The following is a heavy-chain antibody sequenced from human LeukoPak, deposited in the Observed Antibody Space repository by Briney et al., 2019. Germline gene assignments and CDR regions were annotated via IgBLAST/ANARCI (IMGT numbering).Heavy chain of an antibody. CDR1: GFTFSSYS. J-gene: IGHJ3*02. V-gene: IGHV3-21*01. CDR3: AGDLPYYYDSSGPRGI. CDR2: ISSSSSYI. Sequence: GGSLRLSCAASGFTFSSYSMNWVRQAPGKGLEWVSSISSSSSYIYYADSVKGRFTISRDNAKNSLYLQMNSLRAEDTAVYYCAGDLPYYYDSSGPRGIWGQGTMVTVSS. D-gene: IGHD3-22*01.